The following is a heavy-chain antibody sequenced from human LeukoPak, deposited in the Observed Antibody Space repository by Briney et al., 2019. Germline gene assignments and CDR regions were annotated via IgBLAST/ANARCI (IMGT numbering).Heavy chain of an antibody. V-gene: IGHV3-48*04. D-gene: IGHD4-17*01. CDR3: AREMTTVTTGLDV. J-gene: IGHJ6*02. CDR2: ISSSSSTI. Sequence: PGGSLRLSCAASGFTFSSYSMNWVRQAPGKGLEWVSYISSSSSTIYYPDSVEGRFAISRDNAKNSLYLQMNSLRAEDTAVYYCAREMTTVTTGLDVWGQGTTVTVSS. CDR1: GFTFSSYS.